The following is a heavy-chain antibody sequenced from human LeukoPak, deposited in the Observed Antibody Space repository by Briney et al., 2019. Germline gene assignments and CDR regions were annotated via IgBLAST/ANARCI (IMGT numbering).Heavy chain of an antibody. CDR1: GFTFSSYE. CDR3: ARDRARGSYYYGMDV. CDR2: ISGGGNNK. V-gene: IGHV3-48*03. J-gene: IGHJ6*02. Sequence: GGSLRLSCAASGFTFSSYEMNWVRQAPGKGLEWVSYISGGGNNKYYADSVKGRFTISRDNAKDSLYLQMNSLRAEDTAVYYCARDRARGSYYYGMDVWGQGTTVTVSS. D-gene: IGHD3-10*01.